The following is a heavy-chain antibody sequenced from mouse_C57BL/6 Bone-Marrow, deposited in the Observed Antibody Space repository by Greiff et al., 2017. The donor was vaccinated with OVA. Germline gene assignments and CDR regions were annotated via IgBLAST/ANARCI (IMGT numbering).Heavy chain of an antibody. J-gene: IGHJ4*01. Sequence: QVQLKQSGAELVKPGASVKISCKASGYAFSSYWMNWVKQRPGKGLEWIGQIYPGDGDTNYNGKFKGKATLTADKSSSTAYMQLSSLTSEDSAVYFCARPDGYDVYAMDYWGQGTSVTVSS. D-gene: IGHD2-2*01. CDR2: IYPGDGDT. V-gene: IGHV1-80*01. CDR1: GYAFSSYW. CDR3: ARPDGYDVYAMDY.